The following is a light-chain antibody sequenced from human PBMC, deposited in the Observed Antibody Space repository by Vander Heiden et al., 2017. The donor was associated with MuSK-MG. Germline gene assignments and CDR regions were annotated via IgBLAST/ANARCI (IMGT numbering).Light chain of an antibody. J-gene: IGKJ2*01. CDR2: LRS. V-gene: IGKV2-28*01. CDR1: QSLLQTDGYTY. CDR3: MQALQIPYT. Sequence: DIVMTQSPLFLPVTPGEPASISCRSSQSLLQTDGYTYLECYLQKPGQSPQLLIFLRSHRASGVPDRFSGGGSGTDFTLKISSVEPDDVGVYYCMQALQIPYTFGQGTKLEMK.